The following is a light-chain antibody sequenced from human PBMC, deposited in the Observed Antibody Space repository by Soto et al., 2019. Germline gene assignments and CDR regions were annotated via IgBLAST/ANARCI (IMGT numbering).Light chain of an antibody. CDR3: QKYSSVPV. V-gene: IGKV1-27*01. CDR2: AAS. CDR1: QSIRNY. Sequence: DIQMTQSPTSLSASVGDRVTITCRASQSIRNYVAWYQQIPGKAPKLLIYAASTLQSGVPSRFSGSGSGTDFTLTINGLQPEDVATYSCQKYSSVPVFGPGTKVEI. J-gene: IGKJ3*01.